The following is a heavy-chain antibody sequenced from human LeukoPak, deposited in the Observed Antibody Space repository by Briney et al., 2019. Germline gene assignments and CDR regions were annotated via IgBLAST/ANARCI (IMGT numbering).Heavy chain of an antibody. D-gene: IGHD3-10*01. CDR1: GYTLTELF. V-gene: IGHV1-24*01. CDR2: FDPEDGET. CDR3: ATSTDYYGSGSYSY. J-gene: IGHJ4*02. Sequence: ASVKVSCKVSGYTLTELFMHWVRQAPGKGLEWMGGFDPEDGETIYAQKFQGRVTMTEDTSTDTAYMELSSLRSEDTAVYYCATSTDYYGSGSYSYWGQGTLVPVSS.